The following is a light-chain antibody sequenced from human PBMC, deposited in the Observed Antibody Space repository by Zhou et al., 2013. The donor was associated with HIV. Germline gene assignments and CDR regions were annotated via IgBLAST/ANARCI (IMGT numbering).Light chain of an antibody. Sequence: IQLTQSPSSLSASVGGRVSITCRASQGINTALAWYQQKPGKVPKVLIYAASTLQSGVPSRFSGSGSGTDFTLTISSLQPEDVATYYCQQLNSAPRTFGGGTKVEIK. CDR2: AAS. J-gene: IGKJ4*01. V-gene: IGKV1-27*01. CDR1: QGINTA. CDR3: QQLNSAPRT.